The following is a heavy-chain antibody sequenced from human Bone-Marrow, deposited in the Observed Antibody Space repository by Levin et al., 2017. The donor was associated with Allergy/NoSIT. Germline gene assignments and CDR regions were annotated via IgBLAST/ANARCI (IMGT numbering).Heavy chain of an antibody. J-gene: IGHJ3*02. CDR2: ISSSGSTI. D-gene: IGHD2-2*02. CDR1: GFTFSDYY. CDR3: ARWKSRYCSSTSCYTSEDAFDI. Sequence: PGGSLRLSCAASGFTFSDYYMSWIRQAPGKGLDWVSYISSSGSTIYYADSVKGRFTISRDNAKNSLYLQMNSLRAEDTAVYYCARWKSRYCSSTSCYTSEDAFDIWGQGTMVTVSS. V-gene: IGHV3-11*01.